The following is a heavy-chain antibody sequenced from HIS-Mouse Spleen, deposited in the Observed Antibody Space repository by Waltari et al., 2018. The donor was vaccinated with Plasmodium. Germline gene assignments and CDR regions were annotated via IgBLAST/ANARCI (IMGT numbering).Heavy chain of an antibody. Sequence: QVQLVQSGAEVKKPGASVKVSCQVSGYTLTELSMHWVRTAPGKGLEWMGGFDPEDGETIYAQKFQGRVTMTEDTSTDTAYMELSSLRSEDTAVYYCATILDYYGSGSYYNGVLDYWGQGTLVTVSS. V-gene: IGHV1-24*01. CDR2: FDPEDGET. CDR3: ATILDYYGSGSYYNGVLDY. D-gene: IGHD3-10*01. CDR1: GYTLTELS. J-gene: IGHJ4*02.